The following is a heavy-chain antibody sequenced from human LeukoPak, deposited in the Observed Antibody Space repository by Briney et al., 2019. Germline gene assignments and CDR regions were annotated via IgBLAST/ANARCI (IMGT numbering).Heavy chain of an antibody. CDR3: ARGTYYDILTGYYGYYYGMDV. CDR1: GFTFSSYG. D-gene: IGHD3-9*01. V-gene: IGHV3-33*01. CDR2: IWYDGGNK. Sequence: PGGSMRLSCAASGFTFSSYGMHWVRQAPGKGLEWVAVIWYDGGNKYYADSVKGRFTISRDNSKNTLYLQMNSLRAEDTAVYYCARGTYYDILTGYYGYYYGMDVWGQGTTVTVSS. J-gene: IGHJ6*02.